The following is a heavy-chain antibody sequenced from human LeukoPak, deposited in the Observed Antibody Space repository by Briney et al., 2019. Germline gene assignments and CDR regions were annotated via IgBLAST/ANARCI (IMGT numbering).Heavy chain of an antibody. CDR2: ISFGGGHI. D-gene: IGHD2/OR15-2a*01. V-gene: IGHV3-21*01. CDR1: RFTFSSYS. Sequence: GGSLRLSCVASRFTFSSYSMTCVRRAPGTGLEGVSSISFGGGHIFYTDSVKGRFTIFRDDSKNSLYLEMNSLRAEDTAVYFCARIVLTPPYGMDVWGQGTTVTVSS. CDR3: ARIVLTPPYGMDV. J-gene: IGHJ6*02.